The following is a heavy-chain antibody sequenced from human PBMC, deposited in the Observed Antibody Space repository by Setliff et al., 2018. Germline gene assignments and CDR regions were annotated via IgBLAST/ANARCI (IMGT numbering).Heavy chain of an antibody. CDR3: ARSYDSGFYHQRDAYDI. CDR2: ISVYSGNA. Sequence: ASVKVSCKASGYSFSDSAVSWVRQAPGQGLEWVGWISVYSGNAYYAQKLQDRVTLTTDTSTTTAYLELRSLRPDDTAVYYCARSYDSGFYHQRDAYDIWGQGTMVTVSS. V-gene: IGHV1-18*01. CDR1: GYSFSDSA. J-gene: IGHJ3*02. D-gene: IGHD3-22*01.